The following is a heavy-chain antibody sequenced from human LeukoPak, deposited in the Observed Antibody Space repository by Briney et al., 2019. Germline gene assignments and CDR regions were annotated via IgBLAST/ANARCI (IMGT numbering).Heavy chain of an antibody. D-gene: IGHD3-22*01. Sequence: PSETLSLTCAVYGGSFSGYYWSWIRQPPGKGLEWIGEINHSGSTNYNPSLKSRVTTSVDTSKNQFSLKLSSVTAADTAVYYCARGGYYYDSSGYYSWYFDYWGQGTLVTVSS. CDR3: ARGGYYYDSSGYYSWYFDY. CDR1: GGSFSGYY. V-gene: IGHV4-34*01. CDR2: INHSGST. J-gene: IGHJ4*02.